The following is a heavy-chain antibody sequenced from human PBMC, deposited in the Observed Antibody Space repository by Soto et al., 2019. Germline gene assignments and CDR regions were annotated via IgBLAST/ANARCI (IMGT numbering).Heavy chain of an antibody. Sequence: GASVKVSCKAPGYTFTRYSIHWGRQAPGQRLEWMGWINTDNGNTGYSQKFQGRVTITRDTSASTAYVELSSLRSEDTAVYYCAREKVERYYYYYGMDVWGQGTTVTVSS. J-gene: IGHJ6*02. CDR2: INTDNGNT. CDR3: AREKVERYYYYYGMDV. V-gene: IGHV1-3*04. D-gene: IGHD2-15*01. CDR1: GYTFTRYS.